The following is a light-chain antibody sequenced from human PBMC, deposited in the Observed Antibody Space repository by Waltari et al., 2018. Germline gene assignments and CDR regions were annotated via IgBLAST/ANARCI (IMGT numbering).Light chain of an antibody. CDR1: SSDVGGYNY. CDR3: NSYTSSSTEV. J-gene: IGLJ1*01. CDR2: DVD. V-gene: IGLV2-14*03. Sequence: QSALTQPASVSGSPGQSITISCTGSSSDVGGYNYVSWYQQHPGKAPKLMIYDVDNRPSGVSDRFSGSKSGNTASLTISGLQAEDEADYYCNSYTSSSTEVFGTGTKVTVL.